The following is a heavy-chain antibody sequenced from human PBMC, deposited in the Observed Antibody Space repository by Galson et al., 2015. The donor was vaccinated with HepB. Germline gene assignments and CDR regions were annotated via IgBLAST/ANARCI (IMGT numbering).Heavy chain of an antibody. D-gene: IGHD3-3*01. J-gene: IGHJ4*02. V-gene: IGHV3-23*01. CDR2: IYGGGNDP. CDR1: GFTFSGYA. CDR3: AKFHGQRSAYYHFDS. Sequence: SLRLSCAASGFTFSGYAMSWVRQAPGKGLEWVSAIYGGGNDPYYAGSVKGRFTISRDNSKNTLYLQMNSLRAEDTATYYCAKFHGQRSAYYHFDSWGQGTLVTVAS.